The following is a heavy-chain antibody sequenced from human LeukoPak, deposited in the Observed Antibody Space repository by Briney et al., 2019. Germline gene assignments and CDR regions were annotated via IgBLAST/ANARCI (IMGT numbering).Heavy chain of an antibody. Sequence: GGSLRLSCSASGFSFSTYAMSWVRQAPGKGLNGVSRITGTGSTTQYAESVKGRFTISRDNSRNTLYLQMNSLRVKDTAAYDCERQPNWDDLGRFDPWGQGTLVTVS. CDR1: GFSFSTYA. D-gene: IGHD1-1*01. V-gene: IGHV3-23*01. CDR3: ERQPNWDDLGRFDP. J-gene: IGHJ5*02. CDR2: ITGTGSTT.